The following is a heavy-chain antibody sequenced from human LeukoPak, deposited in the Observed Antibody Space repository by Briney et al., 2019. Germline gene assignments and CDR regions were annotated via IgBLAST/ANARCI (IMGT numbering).Heavy chain of an antibody. J-gene: IGHJ4*02. Sequence: SETLSLTCTVSGGSISSSNYYWDWIRQPPGKGLEWIGSIYYSGTTYYSSSLKSRVIISVDTSKNQFSLKLSSVTATDTAVYYCARHEAQDFDFWGQGTLVTVSS. V-gene: IGHV4-39*01. CDR3: ARHEAQDFDF. CDR2: IYYSGTT. CDR1: GGSISSSNYY.